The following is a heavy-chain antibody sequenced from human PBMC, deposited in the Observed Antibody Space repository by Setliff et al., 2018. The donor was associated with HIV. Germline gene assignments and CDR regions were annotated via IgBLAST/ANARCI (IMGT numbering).Heavy chain of an antibody. CDR1: GYTFTGHY. J-gene: IGHJ3*02. CDR2: INPNSGGT. CDR3: ATKVYCTNGVCLDAFDI. D-gene: IGHD2-8*01. Sequence: ASVKVSCKGSGYTFTGHYLHWVRQAPGQRLEWMGRINPNSGGTNYAQKFQGRFTMTRDTSISTAYMELSRLRSDDTAIYYCATKVYCTNGVCLDAFDIWGRGTMVTVSS. V-gene: IGHV1-2*06.